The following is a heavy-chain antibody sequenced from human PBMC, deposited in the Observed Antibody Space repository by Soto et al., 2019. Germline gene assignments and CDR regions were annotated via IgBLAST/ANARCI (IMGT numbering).Heavy chain of an antibody. D-gene: IGHD3-16*01. CDR3: ARAYVWGSPVYYYYYGMDV. Sequence: GESLKISCQGSGFSFTTYWIGWVRQMPGKGLGWMGRIDPSDSYTNYSPSFQGHVTISADKSISTAYLQWSSPKASDTAMYYCARAYVWGSPVYYYYYGMDVWGQGTTVTVSS. CDR2: IDPSDSYT. J-gene: IGHJ6*02. V-gene: IGHV5-10-1*01. CDR1: GFSFTTYW.